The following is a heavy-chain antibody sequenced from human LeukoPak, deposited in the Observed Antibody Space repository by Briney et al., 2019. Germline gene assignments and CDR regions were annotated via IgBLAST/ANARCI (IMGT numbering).Heavy chain of an antibody. Sequence: GGSLRLSCAASGFTFTNYGMNWVRQAPGKGLEWVSGITPDAGRTHYADSVKGRFTIYRDNSKNTVYLQMNSLGAEDTAVYYCAKDRQSQRLWFGELPIDYWGQGTLVTVSS. D-gene: IGHD3-10*01. J-gene: IGHJ4*02. V-gene: IGHV3-23*01. CDR2: ITPDAGRT. CDR1: GFTFTNYG. CDR3: AKDRQSQRLWFGELPIDY.